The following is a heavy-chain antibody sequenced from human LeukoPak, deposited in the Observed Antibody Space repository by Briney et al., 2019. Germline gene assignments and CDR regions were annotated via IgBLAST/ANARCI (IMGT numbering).Heavy chain of an antibody. CDR3: ASTGYCSSTSCYRNYMDV. J-gene: IGHJ6*03. V-gene: IGHV3-33*01. CDR2: IWYDGSNK. D-gene: IGHD2-2*01. Sequence: GGSLRLSCAASGFTFSSYGMHWVRQAPGKGLEWVAVIWYDGSNKYYADSVKGRFTISRDNSKNTLYLQMNSLRAEDTAVYYCASTGYCSSTSCYRNYMDVWGKGTTVTVSS. CDR1: GFTFSSYG.